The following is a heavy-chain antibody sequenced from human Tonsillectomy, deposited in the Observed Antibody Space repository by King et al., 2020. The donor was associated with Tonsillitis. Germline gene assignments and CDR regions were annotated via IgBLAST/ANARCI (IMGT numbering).Heavy chain of an antibody. CDR2: ISGSGGST. D-gene: IGHD2-2*01. CDR3: AKNHPYCSSTSCYYYYYMDV. CDR1: GFTFSSYA. J-gene: IGHJ6*03. V-gene: IGHV3-23*04. Sequence: VQLVESGGGLVQPGGSLRLSCAASGFTFSSYAMSWVRQAPGKGLEWVSPISGSGGSTYYADSVKGRFTISRDNSKNTLYLQMNSLRAEDTAVYYCAKNHPYCSSTSCYYYYYMDVWGKGTTVTVSS.